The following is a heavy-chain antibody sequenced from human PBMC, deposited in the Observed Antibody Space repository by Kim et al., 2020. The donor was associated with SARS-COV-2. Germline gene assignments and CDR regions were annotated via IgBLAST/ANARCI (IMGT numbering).Heavy chain of an antibody. CDR3: ARRLSNTSGWGSHYCDL. CDR2: INHSGRT. CDR1: GGSFSGYY. J-gene: IGHJ4*02. D-gene: IGHD3-10*01. Sequence: SETLSLTCAVYGGSFSGYYCSWIRQPPGKGLEWIGEINHSGRTNYNPSLKSRVTISVDTSKNQFSLKLTSVTAADAAVYFCARRLSNTSGWGSHYCDLWGQGSLLTVSS. V-gene: IGHV4-34*01.